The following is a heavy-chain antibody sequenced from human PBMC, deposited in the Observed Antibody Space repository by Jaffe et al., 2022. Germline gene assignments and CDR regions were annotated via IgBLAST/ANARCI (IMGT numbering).Heavy chain of an antibody. D-gene: IGHD5-18*01. Sequence: QVQLQESGPGLVKPSQTLSLTCTVSGGSISSGSYYWSWIRQPAGKGLEWIGRIYTSGSTNYNPSLKSRVTISVDTSKNQFSLKLSSVTAADTAVYYCARVGGYSYAPYYMDVWGKGTTVTVSS. CDR2: IYTSGST. J-gene: IGHJ6*03. V-gene: IGHV4-61*02. CDR3: ARVGGYSYAPYYMDV. CDR1: GGSISSGSYY.